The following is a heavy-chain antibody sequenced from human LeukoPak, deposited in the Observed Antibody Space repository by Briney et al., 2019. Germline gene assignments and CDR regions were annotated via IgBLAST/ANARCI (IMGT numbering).Heavy chain of an antibody. CDR2: ISGSGGST. CDR3: ARETWEDIVVVPAAIYFDY. J-gene: IGHJ4*02. V-gene: IGHV3-23*01. CDR1: GFTFSSYA. D-gene: IGHD2-2*01. Sequence: GGSLRLSCAASGFTFSSYAMSWVRQAPGKGLEWVSAISGSGGSTYYADSVKGRFTISRDNSKNTLYLQMNSLRAEDTAVYYCARETWEDIVVVPAAIYFDYWGQGTLVTVSS.